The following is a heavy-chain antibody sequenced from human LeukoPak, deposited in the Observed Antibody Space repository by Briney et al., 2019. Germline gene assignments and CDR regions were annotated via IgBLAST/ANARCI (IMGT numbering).Heavy chain of an antibody. CDR2: INPNSGGT. V-gene: IGHV1-2*02. CDR3: ARDLSAGSDAADAFDI. CDR1: GHTFTGYY. J-gene: IGHJ3*02. D-gene: IGHD2-15*01. Sequence: ASVKVSCKVSGHTFTGYYMHWVRQAPGQGLEWMGWINPNSGGTNYAQKFQGRVTMTRDTSISTAYMELSRLRSDDTAVYYCARDLSAGSDAADAFDIWGQGTMVTVSS.